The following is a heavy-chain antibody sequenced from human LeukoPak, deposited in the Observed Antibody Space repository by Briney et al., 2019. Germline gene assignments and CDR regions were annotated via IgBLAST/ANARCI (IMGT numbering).Heavy chain of an antibody. CDR3: ARHPTYGGNSV. V-gene: IGHV4-39*01. J-gene: IGHJ4*02. CDR1: GGSISSSSYY. D-gene: IGHD4-23*01. CDR2: IYYSGST. Sequence: PSETLSHTCTVSGGSISSSSYYWGWIRQPPGKGLEWIGSIYYSGSTYYNPSLKSRVTISVDTSKNQFSLKLSSVTAADTAVYYCARHPTYGGNSVWGQGTLVTVSS.